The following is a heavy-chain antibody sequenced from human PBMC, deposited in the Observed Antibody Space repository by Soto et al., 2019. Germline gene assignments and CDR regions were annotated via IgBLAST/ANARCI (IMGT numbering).Heavy chain of an antibody. CDR3: AREGRYCSGGSCLPYYYYGMDV. D-gene: IGHD2-15*01. CDR1: GYTFTSYY. J-gene: IGHJ6*02. CDR2: INPSGGST. V-gene: IGHV1-46*01. Sequence: QVQLVQSGAEVKKPGASVKVSCKASGYTFTSYYMHWVRQAPGQGLEWMGIINPSGGSTSYAQKFRGRVTMTRDTSTSTGYMELSSLRSEDTAVYYCAREGRYCSGGSCLPYYYYGMDVWGQGTTVTVSS.